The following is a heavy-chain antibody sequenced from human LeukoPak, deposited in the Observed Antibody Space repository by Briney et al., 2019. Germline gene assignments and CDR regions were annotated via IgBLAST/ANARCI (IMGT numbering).Heavy chain of an antibody. V-gene: IGHV3-23*01. CDR1: GFTFSSYA. CDR2: ISGSGGST. D-gene: IGHD2-8*01. J-gene: IGHJ6*02. CDR3: AKGAASYCTNGVCSYYYCYGMDV. Sequence: GGSLRLSCAASGFTFSSYAMSWVRQAPGKGLEWVSAISGSGGSTYYADSVKGRFTISRDNSKNTLYLQMNSLRAEDTAVYYCAKGAASYCTNGVCSYYYCYGMDVWGQGTTVTVSS.